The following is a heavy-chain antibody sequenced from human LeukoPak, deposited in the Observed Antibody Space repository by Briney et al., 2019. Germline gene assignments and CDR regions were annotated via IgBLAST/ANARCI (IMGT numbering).Heavy chain of an antibody. D-gene: IGHD6-13*01. CDR2: INPSGGST. J-gene: IGHJ5*02. CDR1: GYTFTSYY. V-gene: IGHV1-46*01. CDR3: ARDRRVAAGPGGYSSTYNWFDP. Sequence: PGASVKVSCKASGYTFTSYYMHWVRQAPGQGLEWMGIINPSGGSTSYAQKFQGRVTMTRDMSTSTVYMELSSLRSEDTAVYYCARDRRVAAGPGGYSSTYNWFDPWGQGTLVTVSS.